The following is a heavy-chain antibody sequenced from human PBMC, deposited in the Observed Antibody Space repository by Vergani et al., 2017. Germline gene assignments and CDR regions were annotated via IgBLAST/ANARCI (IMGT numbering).Heavy chain of an antibody. CDR3: ARTTYGSGSYYGVA. D-gene: IGHD3-10*01. CDR1: GYSISSGYY. V-gene: IGHV4-38-2*02. Sequence: QLQESGPGLVKPSATLSLTCSVSGYSISSGYYWGWIRQPPGKGLEWIGSIYHSGSTYYNPSLKSRVTISVDTSKNQFSLKLSSVTAADTAVYYCARTTYGSGSYYGVAWGQGTLVTVSS. J-gene: IGHJ5*02. CDR2: IYHSGST.